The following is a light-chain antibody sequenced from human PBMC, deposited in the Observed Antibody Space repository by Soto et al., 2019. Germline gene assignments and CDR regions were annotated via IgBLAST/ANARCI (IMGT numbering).Light chain of an antibody. Sequence: EIVLTQSPGTLSLSPGERATLSCRASQSVTSSYIAWYKQRPGQTPSLLIYGASTRATGIPDRFSGSGSGTDFTLTIRRLEPEDFAVDYCQHYGSSGTFGQGTKVDIK. V-gene: IGKV3-20*01. CDR3: QHYGSSGT. CDR1: QSVTSSY. CDR2: GAS. J-gene: IGKJ1*01.